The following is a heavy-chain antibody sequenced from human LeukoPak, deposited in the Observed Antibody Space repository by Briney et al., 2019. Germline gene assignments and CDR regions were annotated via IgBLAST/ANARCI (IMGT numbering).Heavy chain of an antibody. Sequence: ASVKVSCKVSGYTLTELSMHWVRQAPGKGLEWMGGFDPEDGETIYAQKFQGRVTMTEDTSTDTAYMELSSLRSEDTAVYYCATDSSSSWYYYYYGMDVWGQGTTVTVSS. CDR3: ATDSSSSWYYYYYGMDV. J-gene: IGHJ6*02. CDR2: FDPEDGET. V-gene: IGHV1-24*01. CDR1: GYTLTELS. D-gene: IGHD6-6*01.